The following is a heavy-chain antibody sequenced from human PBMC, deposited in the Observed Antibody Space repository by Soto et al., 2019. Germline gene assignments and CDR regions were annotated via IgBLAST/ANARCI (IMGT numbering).Heavy chain of an antibody. CDR2: ISGSGGST. J-gene: IGHJ3*01. V-gene: IGHV3-23*01. CDR1: GFTFSSYA. Sequence: GGSLRLSCAASGFTFSSYAMSWVRQAPGKGLEWVSAISGSGGSTYYADSVKGRFTISRDNSKNTLYLQMNSLRAEDTAVYYWSKVWQLLVQGFDAFDLWGQGKMVTGS. D-gene: IGHD6-19*01. CDR3: SKVWQLLVQGFDAFDL.